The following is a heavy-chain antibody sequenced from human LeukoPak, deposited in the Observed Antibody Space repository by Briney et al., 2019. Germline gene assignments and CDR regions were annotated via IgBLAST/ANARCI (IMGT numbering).Heavy chain of an antibody. CDR2: IYYSGST. J-gene: IGHJ4*02. CDR3: AREGRWGDWLLD. V-gene: IGHV4-61*01. Sequence: SETLSLTCTVSGGSVSSGSYYWSWIRQPPGKGLEWIGYIYYSGSTNYNPSLKSRVTISVDTSKNQFSLKLSSVTAADTAVYYCAREGRWGDWLLDWGQGTLVTVSS. D-gene: IGHD3-9*01. CDR1: GGSVSSGSYY.